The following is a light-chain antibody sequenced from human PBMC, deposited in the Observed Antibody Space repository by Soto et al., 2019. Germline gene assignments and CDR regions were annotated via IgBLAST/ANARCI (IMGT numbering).Light chain of an antibody. J-gene: IGKJ5*01. CDR3: QQYSTYPIT. CDR1: QSISGW. Sequence: IQMTQSPPTLSSSLGDRVTITCRASQSISGWLAWYQQKPGKAPKLLIYAASSLQSGVPSRFSGSGSGTDGTFTISSLQHEDSSTYDCQQYSTYPITFGQGTRLEIK. CDR2: AAS. V-gene: IGKV1-5*01.